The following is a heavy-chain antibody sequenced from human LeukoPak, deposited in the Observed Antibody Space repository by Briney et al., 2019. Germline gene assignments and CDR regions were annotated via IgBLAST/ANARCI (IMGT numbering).Heavy chain of an antibody. Sequence: GIXWNICSLRYAPSVNGPFTMSRHNAKNSLYLQMNSLRAEDTALYYCAKDRSGAARSYYYYGMDVWGQGTTVTVSS. V-gene: IGHV3-9*01. CDR2: IXWNICSL. J-gene: IGHJ6*02. CDR3: AKDRSGAARSYYYYGMDV. D-gene: IGHD6-6*01.